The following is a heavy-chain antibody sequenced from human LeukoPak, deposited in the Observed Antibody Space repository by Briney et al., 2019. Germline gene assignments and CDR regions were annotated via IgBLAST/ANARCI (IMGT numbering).Heavy chain of an antibody. Sequence: SVKVSCKASGGTFSSYAISWVRQAPGQGLEWMGGIIPIFGTANYAQKFQGRVTITADESTSTAYMELRSLRSDDTAVYYCARDIAVAGTFTYDYWGQGTLVIVSS. J-gene: IGHJ4*02. CDR1: GGTFSSYA. V-gene: IGHV1-69*13. CDR3: ARDIAVAGTFTYDY. D-gene: IGHD6-19*01. CDR2: IIPIFGTA.